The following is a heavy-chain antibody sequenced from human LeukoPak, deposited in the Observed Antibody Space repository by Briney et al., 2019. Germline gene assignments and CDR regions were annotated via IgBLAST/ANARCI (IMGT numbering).Heavy chain of an antibody. Sequence: SETLSLTCTVSGGSISSSSYHWGWIRQPPGKGLEWIGSIYYSGSTYYNPSLKSRVTTSVDTSKNQFSLKLSSVTAADTAVYYCARGGAYSSSWYGNFDYWGQGTLVTVSS. J-gene: IGHJ4*02. CDR3: ARGGAYSSSWYGNFDY. V-gene: IGHV4-39*07. CDR2: IYYSGST. CDR1: GGSISSSSYH. D-gene: IGHD6-13*01.